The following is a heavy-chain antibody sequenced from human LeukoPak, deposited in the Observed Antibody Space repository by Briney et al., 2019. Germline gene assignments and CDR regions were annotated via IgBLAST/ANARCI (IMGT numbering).Heavy chain of an antibody. CDR3: AGLLWFGELPYYYGMDV. CDR2: ISGSGGST. V-gene: IGHV3-23*01. J-gene: IGHJ6*02. Sequence: GGSLRLSCAASGFTFSSYAMSWVRQAPGKGLEWVSSISGSGGSTYYADSVKGRFTISRDNSKNTLYLQMNSLRAEDTPVYYCAGLLWFGELPYYYGMDVWGQGTTVTVSS. D-gene: IGHD3-10*01. CDR1: GFTFSSYA.